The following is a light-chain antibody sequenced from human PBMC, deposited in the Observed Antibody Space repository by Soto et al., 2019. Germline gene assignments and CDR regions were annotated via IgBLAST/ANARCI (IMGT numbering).Light chain of an antibody. CDR2: GNS. V-gene: IGLV1-40*01. Sequence: SVLTQPPSVXGAPGQRVTISCTXXXXNFVAGYDVLWYQLLPVPAPKLLIHGNSNRPSGVPDRFSGSKSGTSASLAITGFQAEDEADYYCQSYDSSLSGYVFGTGTKVTVL. CDR3: QSYDSSLSGYV. J-gene: IGLJ1*01. CDR1: XXNFVAGYD.